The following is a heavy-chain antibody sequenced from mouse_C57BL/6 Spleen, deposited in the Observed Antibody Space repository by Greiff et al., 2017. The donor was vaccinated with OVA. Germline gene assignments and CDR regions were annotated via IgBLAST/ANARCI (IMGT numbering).Heavy chain of an antibody. Sequence: QVQLQQPGAELVKPGASVKLSCTASGYTFTSYWITWVKQRPGQGLEWIGDIYPGSGSTNYNAKFKSRATLTVDTSSNTAYMQLSSLTSEDSAVYYGARHDEDDGGHFDYWGQGTTLTVSS. CDR3: ARHDEDDGGHFDY. J-gene: IGHJ2*01. D-gene: IGHD2-3*01. CDR1: GYTFTSYW. V-gene: IGHV1-55*01. CDR2: IYPGSGST.